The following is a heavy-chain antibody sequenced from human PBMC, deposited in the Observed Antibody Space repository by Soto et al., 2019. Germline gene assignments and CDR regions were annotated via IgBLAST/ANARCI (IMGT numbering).Heavy chain of an antibody. Sequence: GSGPTLVNPTETLTLTCTVSGFSLSNAGLGVSWIRQPPGKALEWLAHIFSNDEKSYSTSLKSRLTISKDNSKSQVVLIMTNMDPVDTATYYCASTYSTSWYWFDPWGQGTLVTVSS. CDR3: ASTYSTSWYWFDP. V-gene: IGHV2-26*04. D-gene: IGHD6-13*01. J-gene: IGHJ5*02. CDR1: GFSLSNAGLG. CDR2: IFSNDEK.